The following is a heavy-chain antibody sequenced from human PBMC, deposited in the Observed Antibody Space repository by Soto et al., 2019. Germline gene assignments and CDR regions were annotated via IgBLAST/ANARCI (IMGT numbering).Heavy chain of an antibody. J-gene: IGHJ5*02. CDR1: GFTFSSYA. CDR3: AKDRCDSSSWGNWFDP. D-gene: IGHD6-13*01. CDR2: ISGSGGST. Sequence: GGSLRLSCAASGFTFSSYAMSWVRQAPGKGLEWVSAISGSGGSTYYADSVKGRFTISRDNSKNTLYLQMNSLRAEDTAVYYCAKDRCDSSSWGNWFDPWGQGTLVTVSS. V-gene: IGHV3-23*01.